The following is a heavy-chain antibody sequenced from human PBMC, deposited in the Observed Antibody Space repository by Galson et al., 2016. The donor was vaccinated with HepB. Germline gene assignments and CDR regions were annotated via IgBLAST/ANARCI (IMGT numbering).Heavy chain of an antibody. CDR2: ISYDGSDK. D-gene: IGHD2-2*01. CDR3: AKRYCSSTSCYAYYYYYGMDV. CDR1: GFTFSSYG. V-gene: IGHV3-30*18. J-gene: IGHJ6*02. Sequence: SLRLSCAASGFTFSSYGMHWVRQAPGKGLEWVALISYDGSDKYYADSVKGRFTISRDNSKKTLYLQMNSLRVEDTAVYYCAKRYCSSTSCYAYYYYYGMDVWGQGTTVTVSS.